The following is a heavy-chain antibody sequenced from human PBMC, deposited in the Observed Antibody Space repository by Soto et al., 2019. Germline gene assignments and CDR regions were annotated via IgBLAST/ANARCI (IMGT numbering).Heavy chain of an antibody. Sequence: EVQLVESGGGLVKPGGSLRLSCAASGFTFSSYSMNWVRQSPGKGLEWVSSISSSSSYIYYADSVKGRFTISRDNAKNARYLRMNSLRAEDTAVYYCARGNSIAVAGTYAYWGQGNLFTVSS. CDR2: ISSSSSYI. V-gene: IGHV3-21*01. D-gene: IGHD6-19*01. J-gene: IGHJ4*02. CDR3: ARGNSIAVAGTYAY. CDR1: GFTFSSYS.